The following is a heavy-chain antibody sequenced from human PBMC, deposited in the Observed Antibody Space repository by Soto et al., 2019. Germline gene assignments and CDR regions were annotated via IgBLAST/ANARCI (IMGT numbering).Heavy chain of an antibody. J-gene: IGHJ5*02. CDR3: ARDSYYDFWSGYYTGGSWFDP. Sequence: TLSVSGTVSGGSISSDGYYWSWIRQHPGKVLEWIGYIYYSGSTYYNPSLKSRVTISVDTSKNQFSLKLSSVTAADKAVYYCARDSYYDFWSGYYTGGSWFDPWGQGTLVTVSS. CDR1: GGSISSDGYY. V-gene: IGHV4-31*02. CDR2: IYYSGST. D-gene: IGHD3-3*01.